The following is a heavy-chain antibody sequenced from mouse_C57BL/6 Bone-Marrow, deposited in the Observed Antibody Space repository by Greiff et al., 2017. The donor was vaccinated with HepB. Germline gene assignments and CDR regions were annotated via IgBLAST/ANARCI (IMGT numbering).Heavy chain of an antibody. J-gene: IGHJ2*01. CDR1: GYAFTNYL. D-gene: IGHD1-1*01. CDR2: INPGSGGT. CDR3: ARWNYGSSH. Sequence: VQGVESGAELVRPGTSVKVSCKASGYAFTNYLIEWVKQRPGQGLEWIGVINPGSGGTNYNEKFKGKATLTADKSSSTAYMQLSILTSEDSAVYFCARWNYGSSHWGQGTTLTVSS. V-gene: IGHV1-54*01.